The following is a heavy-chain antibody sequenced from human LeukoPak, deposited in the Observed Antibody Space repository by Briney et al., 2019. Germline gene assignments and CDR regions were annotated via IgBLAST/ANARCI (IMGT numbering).Heavy chain of an antibody. J-gene: IGHJ4*02. Sequence: GGSLRPSCVASGFTFSSYWMSWVRQVPGKGLEWVANIKQDGSEFYYVDSVKGRFTISRDNAKNSLYLQMNSLRADDTAVYYCARDKVSGPTLLDYWGQGTLVTVSS. D-gene: IGHD5/OR15-5a*01. CDR2: IKQDGSEF. CDR3: ARDKVSGPTLLDY. CDR1: GFTFSSYW. V-gene: IGHV3-7*01.